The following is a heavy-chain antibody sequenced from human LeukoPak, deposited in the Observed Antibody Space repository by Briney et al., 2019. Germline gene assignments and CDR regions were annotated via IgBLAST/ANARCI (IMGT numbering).Heavy chain of an antibody. V-gene: IGHV1-8*01. Sequence: ASVTVSCKASGYTFTSYDINWVRQAPGQGLEWMGWMNPNSGNTGYAQKFQGRVTMTRNTSISTAYMELSSLRSEDTAVYYCARGFYDRSGLLGFWGQGTLVTVSS. D-gene: IGHD3-16*01. CDR2: MNPNSGNT. J-gene: IGHJ4*02. CDR1: GYTFTSYD. CDR3: ARGFYDRSGLLGF.